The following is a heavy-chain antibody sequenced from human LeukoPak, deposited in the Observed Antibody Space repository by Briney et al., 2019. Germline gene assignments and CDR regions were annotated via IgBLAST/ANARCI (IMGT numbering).Heavy chain of an antibody. CDR3: ARIKKQQLVLVHFDY. V-gene: IGHV4-39*01. CDR1: GGSISSSSYY. CDR2: IYYSGST. J-gene: IGHJ4*02. Sequence: SETLSLTCTVSGGSISSSSYYWGWIRQPPGKGLEWIGSIYYSGSTYYNPSLKSRVTISVDTSKNQFSLKLSSVTAADTAVYYCARIKKQQLVLVHFDYWGQGTLVTVSS. D-gene: IGHD6-13*01.